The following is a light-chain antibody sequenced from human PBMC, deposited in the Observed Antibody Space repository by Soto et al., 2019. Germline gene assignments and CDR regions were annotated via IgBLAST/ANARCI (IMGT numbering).Light chain of an antibody. CDR2: DVS. CDR1: SSDVGGYNY. V-gene: IGLV2-14*01. Sequence: QSALTQPASVSGSPGQSITISCTGTSSDVGGYNYVSWYQQHPGKAPKLMIYDVSNRPSGVSNRLSGSKSGNTASLTISGLQAEDEAHYYCSSYTSSSTLVVFGGGTKLTVL. CDR3: SSYTSSSTLVV. J-gene: IGLJ2*01.